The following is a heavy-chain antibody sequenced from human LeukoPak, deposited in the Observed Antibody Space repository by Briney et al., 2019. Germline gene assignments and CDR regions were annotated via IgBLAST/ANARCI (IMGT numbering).Heavy chain of an antibody. V-gene: IGHV1-2*02. CDR1: GYTFTCYY. J-gene: IGHJ5*02. Sequence: ASVKVSCKASGYTFTCYYMHWVRQAPGQGLEWMGWINPNSGGTNYAQKFQGRVTMTRDTSISTAYMELSRLRSDDTAVYYRARPRYNWNYAEFDPWGQGTLVTVSS. D-gene: IGHD1-7*01. CDR3: ARPRYNWNYAEFDP. CDR2: INPNSGGT.